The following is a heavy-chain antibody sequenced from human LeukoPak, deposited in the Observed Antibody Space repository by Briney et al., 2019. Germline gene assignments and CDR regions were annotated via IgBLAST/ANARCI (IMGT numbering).Heavy chain of an antibody. CDR1: GFTFSSYA. J-gene: IGHJ6*02. CDR2: ISGSGGST. V-gene: IGHV3-23*01. CDR3: ARAGKWTSYYYYYGMDV. Sequence: GGSLRLSCAASGFTFSSYAMSWVRQAPGKGLEWVSAISGSGGSTYYADSVKGRFTISRDNSKNTLYLQMNSLRAEDTALYYCARAGKWTSYYYYYGMDVWGQGTTVTVS. D-gene: IGHD1-26*01.